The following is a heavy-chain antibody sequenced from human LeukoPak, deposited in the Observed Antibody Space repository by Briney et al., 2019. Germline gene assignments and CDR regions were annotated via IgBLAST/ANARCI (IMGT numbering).Heavy chain of an antibody. D-gene: IGHD3-10*01. CDR1: GFIFSSYA. J-gene: IGHJ4*02. V-gene: IGHV3-30-3*01. Sequence: PGGSLRLSCAASGFIFSSYAMSWVRQAPGKGLEWVTSISYDVSNEYYADSVKGRFTISRDNSKNTLYLQMNSLRPEDTAVYYCARGFDHYGSGTYYFDYWGQGTLVTVSS. CDR2: ISYDVSNE. CDR3: ARGFDHYGSGTYYFDY.